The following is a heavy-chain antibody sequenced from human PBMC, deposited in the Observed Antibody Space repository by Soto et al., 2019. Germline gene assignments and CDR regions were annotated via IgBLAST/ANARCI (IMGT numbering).Heavy chain of an antibody. Sequence: EVQLLESGGGLVQPGGSLRLSCAASGFTFSSYARSWVRQAPGKGLEWVSGIGGSGAGTNYADSVKGRFTISRDNSKNTLYLQMSSLRAEDTAVYYCVRGGGIAVAGTHLDYWGHGTLVTVSS. CDR2: IGGSGAGT. J-gene: IGHJ4*01. CDR1: GFTFSSYA. V-gene: IGHV3-23*01. D-gene: IGHD6-19*01. CDR3: VRGGGIAVAGTHLDY.